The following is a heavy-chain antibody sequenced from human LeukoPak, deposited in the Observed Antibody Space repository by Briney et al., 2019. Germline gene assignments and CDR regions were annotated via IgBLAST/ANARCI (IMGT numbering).Heavy chain of an antibody. CDR2: INYSGST. J-gene: IGHJ3*02. Sequence: SETLSLTCAIYSESFSGYFWSWIRQPPGKGLEWIGEINYSGSTNYNPSLKSRVTISVDTSKNQFSLKLSSVTAADTAVYYCARDTLDGSGKEAFDIWGQGTMVTVSS. D-gene: IGHD3-10*01. CDR3: ARDTLDGSGKEAFDI. CDR1: SESFSGYF. V-gene: IGHV4-34*01.